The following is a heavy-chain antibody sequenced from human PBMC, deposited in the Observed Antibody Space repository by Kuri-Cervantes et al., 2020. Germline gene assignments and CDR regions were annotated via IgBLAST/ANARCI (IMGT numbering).Heavy chain of an antibody. CDR3: ARNDYGDAFDF. CDR1: GGSISSYYW. V-gene: IGHV2-70*18. J-gene: IGHJ3*01. D-gene: IGHD4-17*01. Sequence: LRLSCTVSGGSISSYYWSWVRQPPGKALEWLALIDWDDDKFYSTSLKTRLTISKDTSKNQMVLTMTNMDPVDTATYYFARNDYGDAFDFWGQGTMVTVSS. CDR2: IDWDDDK.